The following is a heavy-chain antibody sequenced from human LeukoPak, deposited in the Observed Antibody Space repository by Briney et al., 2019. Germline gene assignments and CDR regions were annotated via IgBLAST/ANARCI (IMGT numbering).Heavy chain of an antibody. J-gene: IGHJ3*01. CDR2: ISWDGGST. CDR3: ARRGTDASFSFFDV. Sequence: GGSLRLSCAASGFTFDDYTMHWVRQAPGKGLEWVSLISWDGGSTYYADSVKGRFTISRDNTNTSLFLQMNSLRAEDTATYFCARRGTDASFSFFDVWGQGTMVTVSS. V-gene: IGHV3-43*01. D-gene: IGHD1-1*01. CDR1: GFTFDDYT.